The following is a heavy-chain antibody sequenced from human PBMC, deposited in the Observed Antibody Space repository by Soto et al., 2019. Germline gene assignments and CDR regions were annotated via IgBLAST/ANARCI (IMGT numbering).Heavy chain of an antibody. D-gene: IGHD6-13*01. CDR2: IKQDGSEQ. J-gene: IGHJ4*02. CDR1: GFTLSSYW. V-gene: IGHV3-7*01. CDR3: ARGSSLNY. Sequence: EVQLVESGGGLVQPGGSLRLSCVGSGFTLSSYWMSWARQAPGKGLEWLANIKQDGSEQHYVDSVKGRFSISRDNAQNSLFLHMSSLRDEDTAVYYCARGSSLNYWGKGTLVTVSS.